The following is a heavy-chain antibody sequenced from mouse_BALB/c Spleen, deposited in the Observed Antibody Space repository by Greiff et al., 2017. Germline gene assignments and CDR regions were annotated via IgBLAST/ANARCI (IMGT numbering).Heavy chain of an antibody. V-gene: IGHV7-3*02. Sequence: EVKLVESGGGLVQPGGSLRLSCATSGFTFTDYYMSWVRQPPGKALEWLGFIRNKANGYTTEYSASVKGRFTISRDNSQSILYLQMNTLRAEDSATYYCARDGGNYVGAMDYWGQGTSVTVSS. CDR1: GFTFTDYY. CDR3: ARDGGNYVGAMDY. J-gene: IGHJ4*01. CDR2: IRNKANGYTT. D-gene: IGHD2-1*01.